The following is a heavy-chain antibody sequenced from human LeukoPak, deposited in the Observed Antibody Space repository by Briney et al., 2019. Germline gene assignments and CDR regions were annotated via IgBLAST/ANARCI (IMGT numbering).Heavy chain of an antibody. Sequence: SETLSLTCAVSGGSISSGGYSWSWIRQPPGKGLEWIGYIYHSGSTYYNPSLKSRVTKSVVRSKNQLSLKLSSVTAADTAVYYCARAYYYYGMDVWGQGTTVTVSS. CDR3: ARAYYYYGMDV. J-gene: IGHJ6*02. CDR2: IYHSGST. CDR1: GGSISSGGYS. V-gene: IGHV4-30-2*01.